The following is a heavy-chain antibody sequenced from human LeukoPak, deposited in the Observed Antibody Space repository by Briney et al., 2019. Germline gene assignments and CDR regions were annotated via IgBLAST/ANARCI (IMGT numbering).Heavy chain of an antibody. V-gene: IGHV3-30*02. CDR3: ARHTLNYYYYMDV. Sequence: GGSLRPSCAASGFTFSSYGMHWVRQAPGKGLEWVAFIRHDGRNKDCADSLKGRFTISRDNVKNSLYLQMNSLRAEDTAVYYCARHTLNYYYYMDVWGKGTTVTISS. J-gene: IGHJ6*03. CDR1: GFTFSSYG. CDR2: IRHDGRNK.